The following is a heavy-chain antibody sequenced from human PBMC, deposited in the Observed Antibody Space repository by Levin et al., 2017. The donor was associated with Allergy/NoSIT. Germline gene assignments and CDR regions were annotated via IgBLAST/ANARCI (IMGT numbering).Heavy chain of an antibody. Sequence: GESLKISCAASGFTFSSYSMNWVRQAPGKGLEWVSYISSSSSTIYYADSVKGRFTISRDNAKNSLYLQMNSLRDEDTAVYYCARDRDYYDSSGYPEYFQHWGQGTLVTVSS. D-gene: IGHD3-22*01. CDR2: ISSSSSTI. J-gene: IGHJ1*01. CDR3: ARDRDYYDSSGYPEYFQH. CDR1: GFTFSSYS. V-gene: IGHV3-48*02.